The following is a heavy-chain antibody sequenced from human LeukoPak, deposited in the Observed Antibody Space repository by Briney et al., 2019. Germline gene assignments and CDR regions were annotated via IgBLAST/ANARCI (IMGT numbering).Heavy chain of an antibody. J-gene: IGHJ4*02. V-gene: IGHV3-21*01. CDR3: ARELEDSSCYFRDY. CDR2: ISSSSSYI. D-gene: IGHD3-22*01. CDR1: GFTFSSYS. Sequence: GGSLRLSCAASGFTFSSYSMNWVRQAPGKGLEWVSSISSSSSYIYYADSVKGRFTISRDNAKNSLYLQVNSLRAEDTAVYYCARELEDSSCYFRDYWGQGTLVTVSS.